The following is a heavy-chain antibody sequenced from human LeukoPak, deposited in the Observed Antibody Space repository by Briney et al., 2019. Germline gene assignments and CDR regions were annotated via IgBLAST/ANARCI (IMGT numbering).Heavy chain of an antibody. CDR3: AREIQYYYDSSGYY. D-gene: IGHD3-22*01. J-gene: IGHJ4*02. V-gene: IGHV3-66*02. CDR1: GFTVSSNY. Sequence: GGSLRLSCAASGFTVSSNYMSWVRQAPGKGLEWVSVIYSGGSTYYADSVKGRFTISRDNSKNTLYLQMNSLRAEDTAVYYCAREIQYYYDSSGYYWGQGTLVTVSS. CDR2: IYSGGST.